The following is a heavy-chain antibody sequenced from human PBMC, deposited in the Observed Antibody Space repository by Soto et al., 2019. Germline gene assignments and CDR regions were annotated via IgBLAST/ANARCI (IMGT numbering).Heavy chain of an antibody. J-gene: IGHJ3*02. CDR1: GFTFSNAW. CDR3: TTGTMTTVVIGAFDI. Sequence: GGSLRLSXAASGFTFSNAWMSWVRQAPGKGLEWVGRIKSKTDGGTTDYAAPVKGRFTISRDDSKNTLYLQMNSLKTEDTAVYYCTTGTMTTVVIGAFDIWGQGTMVTVSS. V-gene: IGHV3-15*01. CDR2: IKSKTDGGTT. D-gene: IGHD4-17*01.